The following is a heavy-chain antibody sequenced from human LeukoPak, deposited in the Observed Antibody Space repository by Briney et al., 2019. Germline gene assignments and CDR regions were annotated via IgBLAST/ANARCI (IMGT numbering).Heavy chain of an antibody. J-gene: IGHJ5*02. Sequence: PSQTLSLNCTVSGGSISSGDYYWSWIRQPPGKGLEWIGYIYYSGSTYYNPSLKSRVNIPVDTSKNQFSLKLSSVTAAGTAVYYCARAGIYGSGSYSPNWFDPWGQGTLVTVSS. CDR3: ARAGIYGSGSYSPNWFDP. V-gene: IGHV4-30-4*08. D-gene: IGHD3-10*01. CDR1: GGSISSGDYY. CDR2: IYYSGST.